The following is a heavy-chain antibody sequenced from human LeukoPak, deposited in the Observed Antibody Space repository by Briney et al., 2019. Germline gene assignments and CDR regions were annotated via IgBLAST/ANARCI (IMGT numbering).Heavy chain of an antibody. CDR2: IYPGDSDT. CDR1: GYTFSSYW. V-gene: IGHV5-51*01. J-gene: IGHJ4*02. D-gene: IGHD3-3*01. CDR3: AKQNDFRLDY. Sequence: GESLKISCKGSGYTFSSYWIGWVRQMPAKGLEWMGIIYPGDSDTRYSPSSQGQVTISVDASIGTAYLQWSSLKASDTAIYYCAKQNDFRLDYWGQGTLVTVSS.